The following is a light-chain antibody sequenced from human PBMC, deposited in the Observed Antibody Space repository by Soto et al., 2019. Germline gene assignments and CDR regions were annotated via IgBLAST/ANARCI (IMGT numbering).Light chain of an antibody. V-gene: IGKV3-11*01. J-gene: IGKJ2*01. CDR1: QSVSSY. CDR2: DAS. Sequence: EIVLTQSPATLSLSPGERATLSCRVSQSVSSYLAWYQQKPGQAPRLLIYDASKRATGIPARFSGSGSGTDFTLTISSLEPEDSAVYYCQQRSNWPHTFVQGTKLEIK. CDR3: QQRSNWPHT.